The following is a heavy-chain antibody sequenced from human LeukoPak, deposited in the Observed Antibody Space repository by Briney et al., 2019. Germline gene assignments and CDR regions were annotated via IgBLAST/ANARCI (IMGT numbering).Heavy chain of an antibody. CDR1: GYTFTSNH. Sequence: GASVKVSCKASGYTFTSNHIHCVRQAPGQGLEWIGVINPSGDSTSYAQKFQGRVTMTRDTSTSTVYMELSSLRSEDTAIYYCAKDGISDYRGGWFDTWGQGTLVIVSS. CDR2: INPSGDST. CDR3: AKDGISDYRGGWFDT. J-gene: IGHJ5*02. V-gene: IGHV1-46*01. D-gene: IGHD4-17*01.